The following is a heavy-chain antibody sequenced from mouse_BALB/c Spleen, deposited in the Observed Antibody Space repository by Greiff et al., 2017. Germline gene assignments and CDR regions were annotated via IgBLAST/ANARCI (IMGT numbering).Heavy chain of an antibody. J-gene: IGHJ1*01. CDR2: IWSGGST. CDR3: ASPSITTVVAKRHWYIDV. D-gene: IGHD1-1*01. V-gene: IGHV2-4-1*01. Sequence: QVQLQQSGPGLVQPSQSLSITCTVSGFSLTSYGVHWVRQSPGKGLEWLGVIWSGGSTDYNAAFISRLSISKDNSKSQVFFKMNSMQADDTAIYYCASPSITTVVAKRHWYIDVWGAGTTVTVSS. CDR1: GFSLTSYG.